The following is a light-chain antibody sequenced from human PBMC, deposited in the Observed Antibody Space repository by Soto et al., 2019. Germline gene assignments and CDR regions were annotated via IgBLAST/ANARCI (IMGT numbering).Light chain of an antibody. CDR1: QTVRNNY. J-gene: IGKJ4*01. CDR2: DAS. CDR3: QQFSSYPLT. V-gene: IGKV3-20*01. Sequence: EFVLTQSPGTLYLSPGERATLSCRASQTVRNNYLAWYQQKPGQAPRLLLYDASSRATGIPDRFSGGGSGTDFTLTISRLEPEDFAVYYCQQFSSYPLTFGGGTKVEIK.